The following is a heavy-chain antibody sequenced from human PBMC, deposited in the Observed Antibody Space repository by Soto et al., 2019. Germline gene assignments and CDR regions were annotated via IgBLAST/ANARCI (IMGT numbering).Heavy chain of an antibody. CDR2: IKSKPDGETT. V-gene: IGHV3-15*01. Sequence: PGGSLRLSCAVSGFTFSDYYMTWIRQVPGGGLGWVARIKSKPDGETTDYAAPVKGRFTISRDDSKNTLYLEMNSLKTEDTAIYYCTTLTMIIVHLDYWGQGTLVNVSS. CDR1: GFTFSDYY. D-gene: IGHD3-22*01. CDR3: TTLTMIIVHLDY. J-gene: IGHJ4*02.